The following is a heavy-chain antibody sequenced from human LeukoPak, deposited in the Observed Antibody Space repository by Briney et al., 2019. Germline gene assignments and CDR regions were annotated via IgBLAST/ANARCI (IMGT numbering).Heavy chain of an antibody. CDR2: TWYDGSNK. V-gene: IGHV3-33*01. CDR3: ARDRGTLAAWYYFDY. Sequence: GRSLRLSCAASGFTFSSYAMRWVRQAPGRGLEWVATTWYDGSNKNYADSVKGRFTISRDNSKNTLYLQMNSLRAEDTAVYYCARDRGTLAAWYYFDYWGQGTLVTVSS. D-gene: IGHD6-25*01. CDR1: GFTFSSYA. J-gene: IGHJ4*02.